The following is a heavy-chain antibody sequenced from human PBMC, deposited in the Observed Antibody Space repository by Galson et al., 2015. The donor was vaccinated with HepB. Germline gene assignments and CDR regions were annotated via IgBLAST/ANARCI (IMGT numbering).Heavy chain of an antibody. J-gene: IGHJ4*02. CDR1: GFTFSNAW. CDR2: ISGSGGST. V-gene: IGHV3-23*01. CDR3: ARQDTIIVVVPAGRSYYFDY. Sequence: SLRLSCAASGFTFSNAWMSWVRQAPGKGLEWVSAISGSGGSTYYADSVKGRFTISRDNSKNTLYLQMNSLRAEDTAVYYCARQDTIIVVVPAGRSYYFDYWGQGTLVTVSS. D-gene: IGHD2-2*01.